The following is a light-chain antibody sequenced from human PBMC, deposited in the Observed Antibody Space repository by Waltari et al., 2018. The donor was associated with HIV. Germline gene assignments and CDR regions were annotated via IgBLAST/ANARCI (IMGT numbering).Light chain of an antibody. J-gene: IGLJ1*01. CDR1: SANIGSRT. CDR3: ATWDDSLNGYV. CDR2: SNK. V-gene: IGLV1-44*01. Sequence: QSVLTQPPSASGTPGQRVTISCSGSSANIGSRTVSWYQPLPGTAPKLLIYSNKPRPAGVPDRFSGSKAGTSAALAISGLQSEDEADYYCATWDDSLNGYVLGAGTRVTVL.